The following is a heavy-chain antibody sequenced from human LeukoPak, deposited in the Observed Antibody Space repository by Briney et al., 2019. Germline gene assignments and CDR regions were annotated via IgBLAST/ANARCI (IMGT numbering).Heavy chain of an antibody. CDR2: IIPIFGTA. CDR1: GGTFSSYA. D-gene: IGHD3-22*01. J-gene: IGHJ5*02. Sequence: ASVKVSCKASGGTFSSYAISWVRQAPGQGLEWMGGIIPIFGTASYAQKFQGRVTITADESTSTAYMELSSLRSEDTAVYYCARGTYYYDSSGYLNWFDPWGQGTLVTVSS. CDR3: ARGTYYYDSSGYLNWFDP. V-gene: IGHV1-69*13.